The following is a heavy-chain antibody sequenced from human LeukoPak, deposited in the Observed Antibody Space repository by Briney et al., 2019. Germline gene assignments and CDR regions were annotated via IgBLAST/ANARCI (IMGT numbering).Heavy chain of an antibody. Sequence: GGSLRLSCAASGFLFSKYWMTWVRQAPGKGLEWVSGLSASGGLTYYADSVKGRFTISRDNSKNTLYLQMNSLRADDTAVYYCAKGGSSYTEMDYWGQGTLVTVSS. CDR1: GFLFSKYW. V-gene: IGHV3-23*01. J-gene: IGHJ4*02. CDR2: LSASGGLT. CDR3: AKGGSSYTEMDY. D-gene: IGHD4-11*01.